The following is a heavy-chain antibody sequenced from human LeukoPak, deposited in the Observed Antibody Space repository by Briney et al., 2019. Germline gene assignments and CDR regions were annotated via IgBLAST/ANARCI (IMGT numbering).Heavy chain of an antibody. D-gene: IGHD3-10*01. J-gene: IGHJ5*02. CDR1: GYTFTGYY. V-gene: IGHV1-2*04. CDR3: ARGRMYYYGSGTFFDP. CDR2: INPNSGGT. Sequence: ASVKVSCKASGYTFTGYYMHWVRQAPGQGLEWMGWINPNSGGTNYAQKFQGWVTMTRDTSISTAYMELSRLRSDDTAVYYCARGRMYYYGSGTFFDPWGQGTLVTVSS.